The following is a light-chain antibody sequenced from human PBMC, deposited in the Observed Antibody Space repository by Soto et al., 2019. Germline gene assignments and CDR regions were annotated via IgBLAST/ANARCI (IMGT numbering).Light chain of an antibody. CDR2: DAS. V-gene: IGKV1-5*01. CDR3: QQYNSYSGT. CDR1: QSISSW. Sequence: QMTQSPSSLSASVGDRVTITCRASQSISSWLAWYQQKPGKAPKLLIYDASSLESGVPSRFSGSGSGTEFTLTISSLQPDDFATYYCQQYNSYSGTFGQGTKVDI. J-gene: IGKJ1*01.